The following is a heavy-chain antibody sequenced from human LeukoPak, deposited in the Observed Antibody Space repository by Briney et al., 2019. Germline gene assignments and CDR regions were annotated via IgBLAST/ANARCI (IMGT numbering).Heavy chain of an antibody. CDR1: GGTFSSYA. CDR3: ARAGGYDYVWGSYRYDAFDI. V-gene: IGHV1-69*05. D-gene: IGHD3-16*02. CDR2: IIPIFGTA. J-gene: IGHJ3*02. Sequence: VASVKVSCKASGGTFSSYAISWVRQAPGQGLEWMGGIIPIFGTANYAQKFQGRVTITTDESTSTAYMELSSLRSEDTAVYYCARAGGYDYVWGSYRYDAFDIWGQGTMVTVSS.